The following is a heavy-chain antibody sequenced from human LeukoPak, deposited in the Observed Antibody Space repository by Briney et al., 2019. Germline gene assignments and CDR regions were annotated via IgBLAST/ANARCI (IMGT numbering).Heavy chain of an antibody. CDR3: ARDVGYSSTINYNWFDP. CDR1: GGSISSYY. V-gene: IGHV4-4*07. Sequence: PSETLSLTCTVSGGSISSYYWSWIRQPAGKGLEWIGRIYTSGSTDYNPSLKSRVTMSVDTSKNQFSLKLSSVTAADTAVYYCARDVGYSSTINYNWFDPWGQGTLVTVSS. J-gene: IGHJ5*02. CDR2: IYTSGST. D-gene: IGHD6-13*01.